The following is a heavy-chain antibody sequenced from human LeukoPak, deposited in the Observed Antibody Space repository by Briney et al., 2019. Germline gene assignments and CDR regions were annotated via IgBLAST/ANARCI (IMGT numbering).Heavy chain of an antibody. D-gene: IGHD6-19*01. Sequence: SETLSLTCAVYGGSFSGYYWNWIRQPPGRGLEWIGEINHSGTTNYNPSLKSRVTISVDTSKNQFSLKLSSVTAADTAVYYCARQWGSGWQNWFDPWGQGTLVTVSS. CDR2: INHSGTT. V-gene: IGHV4-34*01. J-gene: IGHJ5*02. CDR3: ARQWGSGWQNWFDP. CDR1: GGSFSGYY.